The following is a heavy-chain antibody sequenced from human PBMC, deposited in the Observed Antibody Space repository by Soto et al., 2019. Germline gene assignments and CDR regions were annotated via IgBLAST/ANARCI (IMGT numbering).Heavy chain of an antibody. J-gene: IGHJ4*02. D-gene: IGHD5-12*01. Sequence: ASVKVSCKASGYTFTSYGISWVRQAPGQGLEWMGWISAYNGNTNYAQKLKGRVTMTTDTSTSTAYMELRSLRSDDTAVYYCARDLMEMATIRYFDYWGQGTLFTVSS. CDR2: ISAYNGNT. CDR1: GYTFTSYG. V-gene: IGHV1-18*04. CDR3: ARDLMEMATIRYFDY.